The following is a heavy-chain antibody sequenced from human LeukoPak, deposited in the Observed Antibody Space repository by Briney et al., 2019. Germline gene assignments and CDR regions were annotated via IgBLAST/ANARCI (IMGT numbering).Heavy chain of an antibody. J-gene: IGHJ5*02. V-gene: IGHV3-11*01. D-gene: IGHD3-10*01. CDR3: ARNGAGKSSNWFDP. CDR1: GFTFSDYY. CDR2: ISSSGSTI. Sequence: PGGSLRLSGAASGFTFSDYYMSWIRQAPGKGLEWVSYISSSGSTIYYADSVKGRFTISRDNAKNSLYLQMNSLRAEDTAVYYCARNGAGKSSNWFDPWGQGTLVTVSS.